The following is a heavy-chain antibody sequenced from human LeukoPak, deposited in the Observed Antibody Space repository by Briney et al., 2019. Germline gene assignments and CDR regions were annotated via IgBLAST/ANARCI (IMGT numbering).Heavy chain of an antibody. CDR3: ARDTITVTTPYFDY. CDR1: GYTFTGYY. J-gene: IGHJ4*02. Sequence: ASVKVSCKASGYTFTGYYIDWVREAPGQGLGWMGGINSASGGTNYAKKFQGRVTMTRDTSTSTAYMELSSLRSDDTAFYYCARDTITVTTPYFDYWGQGTLVTVPS. D-gene: IGHD4-17*01. CDR2: INSASGGT. V-gene: IGHV1-2*02.